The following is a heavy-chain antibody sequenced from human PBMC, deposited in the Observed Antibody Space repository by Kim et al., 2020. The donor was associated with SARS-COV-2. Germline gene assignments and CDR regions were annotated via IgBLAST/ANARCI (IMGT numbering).Heavy chain of an antibody. D-gene: IGHD2-8*02. V-gene: IGHV3-23*01. CDR2: IGVGGST. Sequence: GGSLRLSCVASGFSFNNYGGAWVRQAPGKGLEWVSGIGVGGSTSHADAVKGRFSMSRDTSKTTLFLQMNSLGADDSAVYYCARYRWGSTPYDHWGRGTLVSVSS. J-gene: IGHJ4*02. CDR1: GFSFNNYG. CDR3: ARYRWGSTPYDH.